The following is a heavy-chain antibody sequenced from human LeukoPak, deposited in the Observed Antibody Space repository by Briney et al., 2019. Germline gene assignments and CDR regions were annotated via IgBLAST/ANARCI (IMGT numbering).Heavy chain of an antibody. V-gene: IGHV4-39*07. CDR3: AREWQYQFDY. CDR1: GGSITNTNYY. D-gene: IGHD4-11*01. CDR2: VYHSGIT. J-gene: IGHJ4*02. Sequence: SETLSLTCTVSGGSITNTNYYWAWIRQPPGEGLEWIVSVYHSGITYYPPSLKSRVSISVDTSKNQFSLKVTSVTAADTAVYYCAREWQYQFDYWGQGSLVTVSS.